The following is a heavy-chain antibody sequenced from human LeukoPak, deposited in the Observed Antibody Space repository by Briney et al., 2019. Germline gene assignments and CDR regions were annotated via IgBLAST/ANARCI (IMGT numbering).Heavy chain of an antibody. CDR1: GYTFTSYD. J-gene: IGHJ4*02. Sequence: ASVKVSCKASGYTFTSYDINWVRQATGQGLEWMGWMNPNSGNTGYAQKFQGRVTITRDTSASTAYMELSSLRSEDTAVYYCARSFTMVRGVITTFDYWGQGTLVTVSS. CDR3: ARSFTMVRGVITTFDY. D-gene: IGHD3-10*01. V-gene: IGHV1-8*01. CDR2: MNPNSGNT.